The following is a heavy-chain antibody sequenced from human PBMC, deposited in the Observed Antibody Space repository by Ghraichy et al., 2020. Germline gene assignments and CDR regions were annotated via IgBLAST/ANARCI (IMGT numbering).Heavy chain of an antibody. Sequence: GGSLRLSCAASGFTFSTYTMNWVRQAPGKGLEWVSHISISSTTTYYADSLRGRFTISRDNAKNSLYLQMNSLRAEDTAVYYCAKGSGWYDYYGMDVWGQGTTVTVSS. D-gene: IGHD6-19*01. CDR1: GFTFSTYT. J-gene: IGHJ6*02. V-gene: IGHV3-48*01. CDR2: ISISSTTT. CDR3: AKGSGWYDYYGMDV.